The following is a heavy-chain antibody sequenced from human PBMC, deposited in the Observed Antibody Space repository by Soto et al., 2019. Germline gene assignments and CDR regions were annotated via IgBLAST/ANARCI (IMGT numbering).Heavy chain of an antibody. Sequence: SETLSLTCAVSGGSISSGGYSWSWIRQPPGKGLEWIGYIYHSGSTYYNPSLKSRVTISVDRSKNQFSLKLSSVTAADTAVYYCATDAPTSKWDTGHFDHWGQGTLVTVSS. D-gene: IGHD1-26*01. CDR1: GGSISSGGYS. CDR3: ATDAPTSKWDTGHFDH. V-gene: IGHV4-30-2*01. J-gene: IGHJ4*02. CDR2: IYHSGST.